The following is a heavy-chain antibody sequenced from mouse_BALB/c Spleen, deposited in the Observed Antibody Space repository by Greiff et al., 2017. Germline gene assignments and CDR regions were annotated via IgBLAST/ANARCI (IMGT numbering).Heavy chain of an antibody. V-gene: IGHV1S29*02. CDR3: APHYYGSSLQYFDV. Sequence: EVKLVESGPELVKPGASVKISCKASGYTFTDYNMHWVKQSHGKSLEWIGYIYPYNGGTGYNQKFKSKATLTVDNSSSTAYMELRSLTSEDSAVYYCAPHYYGSSLQYFDVWGAGTTVTVSS. CDR1: GYTFTDYN. J-gene: IGHJ1*01. CDR2: IYPYNGGT. D-gene: IGHD1-1*01.